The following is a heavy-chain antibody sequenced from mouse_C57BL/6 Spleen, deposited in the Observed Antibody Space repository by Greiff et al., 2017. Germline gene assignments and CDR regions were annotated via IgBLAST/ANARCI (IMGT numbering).Heavy chain of an antibody. CDR2: IYPGNSDT. Sequence: EVQLQQSGTVLARPGASVKMSCKTSGYTFTSYWMHWVKQRPGQGLEWIGAIYPGNSDTSYNQKFKGKAKLTAVTSASTAYMELSSLTNEDSAVYYCTAYDYDEAWFAYWGQGTLVTVSA. CDR1: GYTFTSYW. D-gene: IGHD2-4*01. J-gene: IGHJ3*01. CDR3: TAYDYDEAWFAY. V-gene: IGHV1-5*01.